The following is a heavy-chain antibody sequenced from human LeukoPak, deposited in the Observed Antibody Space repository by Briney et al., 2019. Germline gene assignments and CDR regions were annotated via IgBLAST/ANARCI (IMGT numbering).Heavy chain of an antibody. V-gene: IGHV4-59*08. CDR2: IYYSGST. J-gene: IGHJ4*02. CDR3: ARQGDYYDGSGRLFDY. D-gene: IGHD3-22*01. CDR1: GGSISSYY. Sequence: SETLSLTCTVSGGSISSYYWSWIRQPPGKGLEWIGYIYYSGSTNYNPSLKSRVTISVDTSKNQFSLKLSSVTAADTAVYYCARQGDYYDGSGRLFDYWGQGTLVTVSS.